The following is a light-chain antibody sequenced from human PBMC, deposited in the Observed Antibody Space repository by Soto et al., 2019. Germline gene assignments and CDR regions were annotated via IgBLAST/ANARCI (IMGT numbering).Light chain of an antibody. J-gene: IGKJ1*01. CDR3: QQYNSYSWT. CDR2: KAS. Sequence: DIQMTQSPSTLSASVGDRVTITCRASQSVRSWLAWYQQKPGKAPKLLIYKASNLESGVPSRFSGSGSGTEFTLTISSLQPDDFATYYCQQYNSYSWTFDQGTKVEIK. V-gene: IGKV1-5*03. CDR1: QSVRSW.